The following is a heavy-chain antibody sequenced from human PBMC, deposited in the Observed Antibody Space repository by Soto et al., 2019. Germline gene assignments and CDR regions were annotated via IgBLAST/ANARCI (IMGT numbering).Heavy chain of an antibody. J-gene: IGHJ3*02. Sequence: SVKVSCKASGYTLTTYSMHWVRQAPGQRLEWMGWMNPLNGDTKYSQRFQGRLTIIRDTSASTAYMELSSLRSEDTAIYYCARGNSGAFDIWGQGTMVTVSS. V-gene: IGHV1-3*01. CDR1: GYTLTTYS. D-gene: IGHD6-19*01. CDR2: MNPLNGDT. CDR3: ARGNSGAFDI.